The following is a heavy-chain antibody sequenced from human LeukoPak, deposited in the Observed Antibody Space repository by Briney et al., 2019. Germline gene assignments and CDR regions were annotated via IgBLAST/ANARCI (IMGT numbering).Heavy chain of an antibody. Sequence: GGSLRLSCVVSGITLSNYGMSWVRQAPGKGLEWVSGISGSGGGTDYADSVKGRFTVSRDNSKNTLYLQMNSLRAEDTAVYFCAKRGIVIRAVIVLGFNAEAHYFDSWGQGTLVTVSS. V-gene: IGHV3-23*01. CDR1: GITLSNYG. CDR2: ISGSGGGT. D-gene: IGHD3-10*01. J-gene: IGHJ4*02. CDR3: AKRGIVIRAVIVLGFNAEAHYFDS.